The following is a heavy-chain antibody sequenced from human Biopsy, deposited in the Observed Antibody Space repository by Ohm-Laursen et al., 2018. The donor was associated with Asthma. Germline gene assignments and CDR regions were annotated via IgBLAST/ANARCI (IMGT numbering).Heavy chain of an antibody. CDR1: GGSMTPTSHY. CDR2: ISYGGKT. D-gene: IGHD3-3*01. Sequence: GTLSLTCAVSGGSMTPTSHYWDWIRQAPGKGLEWIGYISYGGKTSYNPSLKNRVTISRDTSKNQFSPRLTSVTAADTAVYFCARRITIFGVVQKDHGMDAWGQGTTAIVSS. J-gene: IGHJ6*02. CDR3: ARRITIFGVVQKDHGMDA. V-gene: IGHV4-39*01.